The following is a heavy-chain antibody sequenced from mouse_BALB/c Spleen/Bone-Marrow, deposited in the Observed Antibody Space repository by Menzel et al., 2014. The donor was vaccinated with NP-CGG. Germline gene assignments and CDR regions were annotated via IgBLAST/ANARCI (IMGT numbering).Heavy chain of an antibody. CDR1: GFNIKDTY. V-gene: IGHV14-3*02. CDR2: IDPANGNT. J-gene: IGHJ1*01. Sequence: EVQLQQSGAELVKPGASVKLPCTASGFNIKDTYMHWVKQRPEQGLEWIGRIDPANGNTKYDPKFQGKASITADTSSNTAYLQLSSLTSEDTAVYYCARAGRDRYFDVWGAGTTVTVSS. CDR3: ARAGRDRYFDV. D-gene: IGHD4-1*01.